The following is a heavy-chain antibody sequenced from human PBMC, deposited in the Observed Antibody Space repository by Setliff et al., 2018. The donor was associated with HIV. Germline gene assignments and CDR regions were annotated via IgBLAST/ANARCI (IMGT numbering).Heavy chain of an antibody. V-gene: IGHV3-7*01. CDR2: IKEDGSET. J-gene: IGHJ4*02. CDR1: GFTFSNFW. D-gene: IGHD3-22*01. Sequence: GSLRLSCATSGFTFSNFWMTWVRQAPGKGLEWVANIKEDGSETFYVDSVKGRFTMSRDNAKNLVYLEMNSLKVEDTAVYYCAGSRGYFVKADWGQGTLVTVSS. CDR3: AGSRGYFVKAD.